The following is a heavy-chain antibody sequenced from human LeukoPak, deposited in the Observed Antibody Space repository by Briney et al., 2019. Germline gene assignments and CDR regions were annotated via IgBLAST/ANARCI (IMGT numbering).Heavy chain of an antibody. CDR2: IKPDGRQK. J-gene: IGHJ6*02. V-gene: IGHV3-7*02. D-gene: IGHD3/OR15-3a*01. Sequence: PGGSLRLSCVASGFTFSNSWMNWVRQTPGRGLEWVANIKPDGRQKYYVDSVKGRFTISRDNAQNSVFLQMNSLRAEDTGVYYCAAKFPGLYGMDVWGQGTTVTVSS. CDR3: AAKFPGLYGMDV. CDR1: GFTFSNSW.